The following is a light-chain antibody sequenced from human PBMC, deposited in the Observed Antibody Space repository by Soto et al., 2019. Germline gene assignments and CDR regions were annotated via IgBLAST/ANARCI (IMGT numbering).Light chain of an antibody. CDR3: QQPSNSPWT. V-gene: IGKV3D-20*02. CDR1: QTISNNY. J-gene: IGKJ1*01. CDR2: AVS. Sequence: EIVLTQSPGTLTLSPGESAALSCRAGQTISNNYLVWYRQKPGQAPRLLIYAVSSRAAGIPDRFSGSGSGTDFALTIARLEPEDSAVYYCQQPSNSPWTFGQGTRVEI.